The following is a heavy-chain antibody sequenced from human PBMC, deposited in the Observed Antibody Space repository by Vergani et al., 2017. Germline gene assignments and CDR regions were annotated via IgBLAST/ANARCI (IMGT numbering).Heavy chain of an antibody. D-gene: IGHD3-22*01. V-gene: IGHV5-51*01. J-gene: IGHJ4*02. CDR2: IHPADSDT. CDR3: ARLYGRDSSGSKYFDY. CDR1: GHSFTNYW. Sequence: EVQLVQSGAEVKKPGESLKISCQISGHSFTNYWIGWVRQMPGKGLEWMGIIHPADSDTRYSPSFQGQVTISVDKSISTAYLQWSSLRASDSAMYYCARLYGRDSSGSKYFDYWGQGTLVTVSS.